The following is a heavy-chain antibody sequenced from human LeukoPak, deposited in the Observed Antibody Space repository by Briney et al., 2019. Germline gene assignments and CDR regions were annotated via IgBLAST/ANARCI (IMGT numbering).Heavy chain of an antibody. Sequence: GGSLRLSCAASGFTLWSYWMHGVRHARGKGLVGGSRISNDGSSTIYADSVKGRFTVSRDNAKNTQYLQMNSLRAEDTALYYCATAKIYSSGWNDYWGQGTLVTASS. CDR3: ATAKIYSSGWNDY. CDR2: ISNDGSST. CDR1: GFTLWSYW. J-gene: IGHJ4*02. D-gene: IGHD3-22*01. V-gene: IGHV3-74*01.